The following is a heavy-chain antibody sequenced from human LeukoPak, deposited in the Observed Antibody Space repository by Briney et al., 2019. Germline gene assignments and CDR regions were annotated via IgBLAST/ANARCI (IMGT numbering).Heavy chain of an antibody. J-gene: IGHJ4*02. CDR3: ARAPRGIHMNAGDY. D-gene: IGHD5-18*01. Sequence: GGSLRLSCEASGFTFSDYSMNWVRQAPGKGLEWVSSISSGSRYIYYAESMKGRFTISRDNAKNSLNLQMNSLRAEDTAVYYCARAPRGIHMNAGDYWGRGTLVTVSS. V-gene: IGHV3-21*01. CDR1: GFTFSDYS. CDR2: ISSGSRYI.